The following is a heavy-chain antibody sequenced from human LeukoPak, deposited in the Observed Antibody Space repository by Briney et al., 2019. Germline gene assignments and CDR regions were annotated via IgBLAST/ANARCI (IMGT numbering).Heavy chain of an antibody. V-gene: IGHV4-30-2*01. CDR2: IYHSGST. J-gene: IGHJ3*02. CDR1: GGSISSGGYS. CDR3: ARWVDCSSTSCYPGDAFDI. Sequence: SETLSLTCAVSGGSISSGGYSWSWIRQPPGKGLEWIGYIYHSGSTYYNPSLKSRVTISVDRSKNQFSLKLSSVTAADTAVYYCARWVDCSSTSCYPGDAFDIWGQGTMVTVSS. D-gene: IGHD2-2*01.